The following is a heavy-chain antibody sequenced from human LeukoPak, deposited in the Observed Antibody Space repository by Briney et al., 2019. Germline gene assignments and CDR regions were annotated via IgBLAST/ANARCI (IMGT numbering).Heavy chain of an antibody. Sequence: GESLKISCKGSGYSFTSYWIGWVRQMPGKGLAWMGIIYPGHSDTRYSPSFQGQVTISADKSISTAYLQWSSLKASDTAMYYCATTDRGYCSGGSCYLGAFDIWGQGTMVTVSS. CDR1: GYSFTSYW. CDR3: ATTDRGYCSGGSCYLGAFDI. D-gene: IGHD2-15*01. J-gene: IGHJ3*02. V-gene: IGHV5-51*01. CDR2: IYPGHSDT.